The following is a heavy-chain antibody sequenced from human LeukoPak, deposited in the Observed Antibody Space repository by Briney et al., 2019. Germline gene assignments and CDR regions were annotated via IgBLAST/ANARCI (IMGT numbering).Heavy chain of an antibody. CDR3: TTDKGGWYPRDLLDY. CDR2: IKSKTDGGTT. J-gene: IGHJ4*02. CDR1: GFTFSNAW. Sequence: GGSLRLSCAASGFTFSNAWMSWVRQAPGKGLEWVGRIKSKTDGGTTDYAAPVKGRFTISRDDSKNTLYLQMNSLKTEDTAVYYCTTDKGGWYPRDLLDYWGQGTLVTVSS. D-gene: IGHD6-19*01. V-gene: IGHV3-15*01.